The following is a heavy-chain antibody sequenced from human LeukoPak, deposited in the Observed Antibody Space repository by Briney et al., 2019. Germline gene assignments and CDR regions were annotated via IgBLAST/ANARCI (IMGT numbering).Heavy chain of an antibody. J-gene: IGHJ6*03. Sequence: GSLRLSCAASGFTFSSYTMNWVRQAPGKGLEWIGSIYYSGSTYYNPSLKSRVTISVDTSKNQFSLKLSSVTAADTAVYYCARGGTSGSYVYYYYYMDVWGKGTTVTVSS. D-gene: IGHD1-26*01. CDR1: GFTFSSYT. CDR2: IYYSGST. CDR3: ARGGTSGSYVYYYYYMDV. V-gene: IGHV4-39*07.